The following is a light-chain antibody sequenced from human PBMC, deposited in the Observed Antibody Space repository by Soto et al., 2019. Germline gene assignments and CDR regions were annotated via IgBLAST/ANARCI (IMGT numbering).Light chain of an antibody. CDR1: SSNIGAGYD. Sequence: QSVLTQPPSVSGAPGRRVTISCTGSSSNIGAGYDVHWYQQLPGTAPKLLIYANNNRPSGVPDRFSGSKSVTSASLAITGLQAEDEADYYCQSYDSSLSGSRVFGTGTKVTVL. V-gene: IGLV1-40*01. CDR3: QSYDSSLSGSRV. CDR2: ANN. J-gene: IGLJ1*01.